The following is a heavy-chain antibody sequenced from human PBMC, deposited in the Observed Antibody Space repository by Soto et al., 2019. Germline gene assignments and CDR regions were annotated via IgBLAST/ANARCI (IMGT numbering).Heavy chain of an antibody. D-gene: IGHD2-21*01. CDR1: GSTFPFCY. CDR3: ALGCAGECYSKLGDH. CDR2: MNPNSGNT. Sequence: LLKRCWETFGSTFPFCYMHWVRKDPGQWLEWMGWMNPNSGNTGFAQKFQGRVSMTRDTSTGTGFMELSSLKSEDTAVYYCALGCAGECYSKLGDHWCSGTRVTV. V-gene: IGHV1-8*02. J-gene: IGHJ4*02.